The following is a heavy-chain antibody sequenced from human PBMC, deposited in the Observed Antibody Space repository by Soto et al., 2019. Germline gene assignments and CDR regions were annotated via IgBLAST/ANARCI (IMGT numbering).Heavy chain of an antibody. D-gene: IGHD3-22*01. J-gene: IGHJ4*02. CDR3: ARHRADFTLIVVVPYGGFYYFDF. Sequence: PSETLSLTCTVSGGSISSGDYYWSWIRQPPGKGLEWIGYIYYSGSTNYNPSLKSRVTISVDTSKNQFSLKLSSVTAADTAVYYCARHRADFTLIVVVPYGGFYYFDFWGQGTLVTVSS. CDR2: IYYSGST. CDR1: GGSISSGDYY. V-gene: IGHV4-61*08.